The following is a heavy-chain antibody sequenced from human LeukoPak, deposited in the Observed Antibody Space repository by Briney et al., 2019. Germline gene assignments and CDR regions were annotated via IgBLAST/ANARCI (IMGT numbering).Heavy chain of an antibody. CDR2: ISYDGSNK. J-gene: IGHJ4*02. CDR3: AKDLFTVTTGYFDY. Sequence: GRSLRLSCAASGLTFSSYGMHWVRQAPGKGLEWVAVISYDGSNKYYADSVKGRFTISRDNSKNTLYLQMNSLRAEDTAVYYCAKDLFTVTTGYFDYWGQGTLVTVSS. CDR1: GLTFSSYG. D-gene: IGHD4-17*01. V-gene: IGHV3-30*18.